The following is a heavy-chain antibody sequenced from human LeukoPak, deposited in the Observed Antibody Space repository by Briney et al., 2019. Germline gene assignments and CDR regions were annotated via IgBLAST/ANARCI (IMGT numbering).Heavy chain of an antibody. J-gene: IGHJ4*02. D-gene: IGHD4-17*01. CDR3: AKVAPPETTVWYFDY. V-gene: IGHV3-30*18. CDR1: GFTFSSYG. Sequence: PGGSLRLSCAASGFTFSSYGMHWVRQAPGKGLEWVAVISYDGSNKYYADSVKGRFTISRDNSKNTLYLQMNSLRAEDTAVYYCAKVAPPETTVWYFDYWGQGTLVTVSS. CDR2: ISYDGSNK.